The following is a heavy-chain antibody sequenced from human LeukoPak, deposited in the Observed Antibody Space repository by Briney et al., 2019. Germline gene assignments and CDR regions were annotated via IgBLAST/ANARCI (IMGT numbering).Heavy chain of an antibody. J-gene: IGHJ4*02. D-gene: IGHD6-13*01. CDR3: ARARRYRSSWYHDY. CDR1: GFSFSTYT. CDR2: ISSRSSTI. Sequence: PGGSLRLSCAASGFSFSTYTMNWVRQAPGKGLDWVSYISSRSSTIYYADSVNGRFTISRDNANNSLYLQMNSLRDEDTAVYYCARARRYRSSWYHDYWGQGSLVTVSS. V-gene: IGHV3-48*02.